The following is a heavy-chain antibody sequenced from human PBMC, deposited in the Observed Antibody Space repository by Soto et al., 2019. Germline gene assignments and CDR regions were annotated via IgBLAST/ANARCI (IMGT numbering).Heavy chain of an antibody. CDR1: GYTFTSYG. CDR2: ISAYNGNT. CDR3: VTPRTGDYSSWFDP. V-gene: IGHV1-18*01. D-gene: IGHD4-17*01. J-gene: IGHJ5*02. Sequence: ASVKVSCKASGYTFTSYGISWVRQAPGQGLEWMGWISAYNGNTNYAQKLQGRVTMTTDTSTSTAYMELRSLRSDDTAVYYGVTPRTGDYSSWFDPWGQGTLVTVSS.